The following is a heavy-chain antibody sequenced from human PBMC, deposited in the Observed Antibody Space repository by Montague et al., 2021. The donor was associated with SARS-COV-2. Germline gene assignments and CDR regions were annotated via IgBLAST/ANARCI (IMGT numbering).Heavy chain of an antibody. CDR2: ISYDGFDK. Sequence: SLRLSCAASGFTFSDYAMHWVRQAPGKGLEWLAVISYDGFDKYYADSVRGRFTVSRDNPRNTLYLQMNSLTTEDTAVFYCARRDQDGSGTNGLLQFWGQGILVTVSS. J-gene: IGHJ4*02. CDR3: ARRDQDGSGTNGLLQF. CDR1: GFTFSDYA. V-gene: IGHV3-30*04. D-gene: IGHD3-10*01.